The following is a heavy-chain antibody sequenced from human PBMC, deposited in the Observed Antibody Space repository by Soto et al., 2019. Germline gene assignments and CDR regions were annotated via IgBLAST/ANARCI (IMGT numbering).Heavy chain of an antibody. CDR3: ARVRYYDSGSSINWFDP. J-gene: IGHJ5*02. Sequence: GGSLRLSCSASGFTFSSYAMHWVRQTPGKGLEYVSAISSNGGSTYYADSVKGRFTISRDNSKNTLYLQMSSLRAEDTAVYYCARVRYYDSGSSINWFDPWGQGTLVTVSS. CDR2: ISSNGGST. CDR1: GFTFSSYA. D-gene: IGHD3-10*01. V-gene: IGHV3-64D*06.